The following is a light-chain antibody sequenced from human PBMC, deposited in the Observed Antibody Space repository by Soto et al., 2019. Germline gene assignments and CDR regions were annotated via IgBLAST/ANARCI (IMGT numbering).Light chain of an antibody. V-gene: IGKV1-5*01. CDR1: QSISSW. CDR2: DAS. J-gene: IGKJ4*01. CDR3: QQYNSYLLT. Sequence: DIQMTQSPSTLSASVGDKVTITCRASQSISSWLAWYQQKPGKAPKLLIYDASSLESGVPSRFSGSGSGTEFTLTISSLQPDDFATYYCQQYNSYLLTFGGGTKVDIK.